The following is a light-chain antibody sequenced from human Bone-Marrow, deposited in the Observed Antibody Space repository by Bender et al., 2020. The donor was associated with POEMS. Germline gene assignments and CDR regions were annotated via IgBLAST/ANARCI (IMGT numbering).Light chain of an antibody. V-gene: IGLV3-1*01. Sequence: SYELTQPPSVSVSPGQTANFACSGDKLGNKFASWYQQKSGQSPVLVIYQDTKRPSGIPERFSGSNSGNTATLTISGTQAMDEADYYCQAWDSNTAVFGGGTKLTVL. CDR1: KLGNKF. CDR3: QAWDSNTAV. CDR2: QDT. J-gene: IGLJ3*02.